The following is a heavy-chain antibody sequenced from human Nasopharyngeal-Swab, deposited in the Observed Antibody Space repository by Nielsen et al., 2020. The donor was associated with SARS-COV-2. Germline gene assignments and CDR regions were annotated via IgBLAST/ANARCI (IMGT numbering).Heavy chain of an antibody. J-gene: IGHJ4*02. V-gene: IGHV3-21*01. CDR2: ISSSSSYI. Sequence: GESLKISCAASGFTFSSYSMNWVRQAPGKGLEWVSSISSSSSYIYYVDSVKGRFTISRDNAKNSLYLQMNSLRAEDTAVYYCARGKAGYCSSTSCYLYFDYWGQGTLVTVSS. CDR1: GFTFSSYS. D-gene: IGHD2-2*01. CDR3: ARGKAGYCSSTSCYLYFDY.